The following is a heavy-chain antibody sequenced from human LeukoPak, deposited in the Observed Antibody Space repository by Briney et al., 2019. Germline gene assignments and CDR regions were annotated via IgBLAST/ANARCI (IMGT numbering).Heavy chain of an antibody. CDR3: ARAGSIAAKYYYYYMDV. Sequence: ASVKVSCKASGYTFTSYDINWVRQATGQGLEWMGWRNPNSGNTGYAQKFQGRVTITRNTSISTAYMELSSLRSEDTAVYYCARAGSIAAKYYYYYMDVWGKGTTVTVSS. V-gene: IGHV1-8*03. CDR1: GYTFTSYD. D-gene: IGHD6-6*01. J-gene: IGHJ6*03. CDR2: RNPNSGNT.